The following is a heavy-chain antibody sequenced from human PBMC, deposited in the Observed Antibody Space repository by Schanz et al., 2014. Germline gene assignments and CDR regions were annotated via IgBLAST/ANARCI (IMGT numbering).Heavy chain of an antibody. V-gene: IGHV4-34*01. D-gene: IGHD1-1*01. J-gene: IGHJ6*02. CDR3: ARVGSDWNRGIYYYYGMDV. Sequence: QVQLQQWGAGLLKPSETLSLTCAVNGGSFIGYYWSWIRQAPGKGLEWIGEINHSGSPNYNPSLKRGVTISLDTSKNQIALKLSSVTAADTAVYYCARVGSDWNRGIYYYYGMDVWGQGTTVTVSS. CDR1: GGSFIGYY. CDR2: INHSGSP.